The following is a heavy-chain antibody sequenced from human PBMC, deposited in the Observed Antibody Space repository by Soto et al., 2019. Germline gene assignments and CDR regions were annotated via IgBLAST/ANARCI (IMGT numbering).Heavy chain of an antibody. CDR3: AGGYDPFDY. CDR2: IHYSGST. Sequence: SETLSLTCTVSGGSISNYYWSWIRQPPGKGLEWIGYIHYSGSTNYNPSLKSRVTISVDTSKNQFSVKLTSVTATDTAVYYCAGGYDPFDYWGQGTLVTVSS. CDR1: GGSISNYY. V-gene: IGHV4-59*08. D-gene: IGHD6-13*01. J-gene: IGHJ4*02.